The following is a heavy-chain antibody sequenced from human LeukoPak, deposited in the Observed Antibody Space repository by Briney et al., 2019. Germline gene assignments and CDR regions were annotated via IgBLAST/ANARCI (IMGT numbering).Heavy chain of an antibody. V-gene: IGHV1-69*04. CDR1: GGTFSSYA. D-gene: IGHD4-17*01. J-gene: IGHJ4*02. CDR2: IIPILGIA. Sequence: TVKFSCKASGGTFSSYAISWVRQAPGQGLDWMGRIIPILGIANYAQKFQGRVTITAAKSTSTAYMELSRLRAEDTAVYCCAAPTADYGDSFDYWDQGTLVTVSS. CDR3: AAPTADYGDSFDY.